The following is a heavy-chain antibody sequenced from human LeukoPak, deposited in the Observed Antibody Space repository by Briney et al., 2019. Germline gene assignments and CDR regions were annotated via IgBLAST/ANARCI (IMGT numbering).Heavy chain of an antibody. V-gene: IGHV3-21*01. D-gene: IGHD3-22*01. CDR1: GFTFSSYS. CDR2: ISSSSSYI. Sequence: GGSLRLSCAASGFTFSSYSMNWVRQAPGKGLERVSSISSSSSYIYYADSVKGRFTISRDNAKNSLYLQMNSLRAEDTAVYYCARDYYDSSGYYYGLFDYWGQGTLVTVSS. J-gene: IGHJ4*02. CDR3: ARDYYDSSGYYYGLFDY.